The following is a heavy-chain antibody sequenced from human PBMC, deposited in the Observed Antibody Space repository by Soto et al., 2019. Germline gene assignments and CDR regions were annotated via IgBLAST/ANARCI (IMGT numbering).Heavy chain of an antibody. V-gene: IGHV4-34*01. CDR2: INHSGST. CDR1: GGSFRGYY. D-gene: IGHD3-10*01. J-gene: IGHJ6*02. Sequence: SETLSLTCAVYGGSFRGYYWSWIRQPPGRGLEWIGEINHSGSTKYNPPLKSRVSISVDTSKNQFSLKLSSVTAADTAVYYCARDFTYYYASGTYYNGDYGMDVWGQGTTVT. CDR3: ARDFTYYYASGTYYNGDYGMDV.